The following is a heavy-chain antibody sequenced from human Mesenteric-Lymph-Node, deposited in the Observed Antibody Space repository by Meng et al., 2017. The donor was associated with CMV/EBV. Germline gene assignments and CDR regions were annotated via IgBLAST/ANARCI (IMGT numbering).Heavy chain of an antibody. CDR1: GFTVSKRY. D-gene: IGHD3-16*01. CDR3: ARDPDNISPGGDY. V-gene: IGHV3-66*02. Sequence: GESLKISCAASGFTVSKRYMSWVRQAPGKGLEWVSVIYSGGDTYYTDSVKGRFTISRDSSKNTLYLQMNSLRAEDTAVYYCARDPDNISPGGDYWGQGTLVTVSS. J-gene: IGHJ4*02. CDR2: IYSGGDT.